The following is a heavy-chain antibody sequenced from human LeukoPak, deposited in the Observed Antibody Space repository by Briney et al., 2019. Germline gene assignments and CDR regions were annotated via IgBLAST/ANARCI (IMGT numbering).Heavy chain of an antibody. J-gene: IGHJ5*02. CDR2: IYTSGST. Sequence: SETLSLTCTVSGGSISSYYWSWIRQPPGKGLEWIGYIYTSGSTNYNPSLKGRVTISVDTSKNQFSLKLSSVTAADTAVYYCARGYYDFWSDYNWFDPWGQGTLVTVSS. V-gene: IGHV4-4*09. CDR3: ARGYYDFWSDYNWFDP. D-gene: IGHD3-3*01. CDR1: GGSISSYY.